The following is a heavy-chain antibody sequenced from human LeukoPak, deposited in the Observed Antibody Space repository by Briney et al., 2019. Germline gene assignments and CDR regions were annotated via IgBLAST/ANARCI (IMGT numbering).Heavy chain of an antibody. Sequence: GGSLRLSCAASKFTFSNAWMNWVRQAPGKGLGWVGRIKSKADGGTTDYAAPVKGRFTISRDDSKNTLYLQMSSLKTEDTAVYYCTTENNGAVDYWGQGTLVTVSS. CDR2: IKSKADGGTT. D-gene: IGHD4-17*01. V-gene: IGHV3-15*01. CDR3: TTENNGAVDY. CDR1: KFTFSNAW. J-gene: IGHJ4*02.